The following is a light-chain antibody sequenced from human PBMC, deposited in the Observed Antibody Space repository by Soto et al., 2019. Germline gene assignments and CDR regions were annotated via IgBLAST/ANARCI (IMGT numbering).Light chain of an antibody. CDR2: GAS. V-gene: IGKV3-20*01. Sequence: EIVLTQSPGTLSLSPGERGTLSCRASESVYSNYLAWYQKKPGQAPRLLIHGASIRATGIPDRFSGSGSGSDFTLTISSLEPEDFTVYYCQQYGRSPITFGQGTRLEIK. CDR1: ESVYSNY. CDR3: QQYGRSPIT. J-gene: IGKJ5*01.